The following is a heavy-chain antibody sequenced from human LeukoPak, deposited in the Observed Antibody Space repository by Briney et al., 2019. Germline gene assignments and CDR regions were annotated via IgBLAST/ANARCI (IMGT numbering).Heavy chain of an antibody. V-gene: IGHV1-2*06. D-gene: IGHD3/OR15-3a*01. CDR1: GYTFTGYY. CDR2: INPNSGGT. CDR3: ARSPRRDGLWGYAFGI. Sequence: ASVKVSCKASGYTFTGYYMLWVRQAPGQGLEWMGRINPNSGGTNYAQKFQGRVTMTRDTSISTAYMELSRLRSDDTAVYYCARSPRRDGLWGYAFGIWGQGTMVTVPS. J-gene: IGHJ3*02.